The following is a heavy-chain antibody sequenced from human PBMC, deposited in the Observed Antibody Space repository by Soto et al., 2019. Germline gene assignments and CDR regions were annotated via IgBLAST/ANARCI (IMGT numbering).Heavy chain of an antibody. CDR3: AADRISGSYFDY. CDR1: GFTFTSSA. Sequence: SVKVSCKASGFTFTSSAVQWVRQARGQRLEWIGWIVVGSGNTNYAQKFQERVTITRDMSTSTAYMELSSLRSEDTAVYYCAADRISGSYFDYWGQGTLLTVSS. J-gene: IGHJ4*02. D-gene: IGHD1-26*01. CDR2: IVVGSGNT. V-gene: IGHV1-58*01.